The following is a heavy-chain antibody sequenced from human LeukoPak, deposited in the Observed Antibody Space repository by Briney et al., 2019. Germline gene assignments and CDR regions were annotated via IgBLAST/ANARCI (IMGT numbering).Heavy chain of an antibody. CDR1: GGSISSYY. D-gene: IGHD1-26*01. CDR2: IYYSGST. Sequence: SETLSLTCTVSGGSISSYYWSWIRQPPGKGLEWIGYIYYSGSTNYNPSLESRVTISVDTSKNQFSLKLSSVTAADTAVYYCARGHSGSYSGDYYHGLDVWGQGTTVTVSS. V-gene: IGHV4-59*01. J-gene: IGHJ6*02. CDR3: ARGHSGSYSGDYYHGLDV.